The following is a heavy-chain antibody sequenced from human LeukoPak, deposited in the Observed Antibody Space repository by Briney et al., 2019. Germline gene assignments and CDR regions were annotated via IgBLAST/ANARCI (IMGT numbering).Heavy chain of an antibody. CDR3: ARDDGMATILNY. J-gene: IGHJ4*02. CDR1: GYTFTGYF. CDR2: INPNSDGT. D-gene: IGHD5-24*01. Sequence: ASVKVSCKASGYTFTGYFMHWVRQAPGQGLEWMGWINPNSDGTNYAQKFQGRVTMTRDTSISTAYVELSRLRSDDTAVYYCARDDGMATILNYWGQGTLVTVSS. V-gene: IGHV1-2*02.